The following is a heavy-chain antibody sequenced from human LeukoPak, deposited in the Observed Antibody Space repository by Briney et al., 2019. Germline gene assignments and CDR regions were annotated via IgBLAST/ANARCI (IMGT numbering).Heavy chain of an antibody. CDR3: ARELKVGNTGYYFDY. CDR1: GYSISSGYY. D-gene: IGHD2/OR15-2a*01. CDR2: IYHSGST. V-gene: IGHV4-38-2*02. J-gene: IGHJ4*02. Sequence: SETLSLTCTVSGYSISSGYYWGWIRQPPGKGLEWIGSIYHSGSTYYNPPLKSRVTISVDTSNNKLSLKLSSVTAADTAVYYCARELKVGNTGYYFDYWGQGALVTVSS.